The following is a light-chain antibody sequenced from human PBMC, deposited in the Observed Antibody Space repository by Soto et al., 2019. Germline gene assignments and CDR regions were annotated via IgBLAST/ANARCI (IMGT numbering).Light chain of an antibody. J-gene: IGKJ1*01. V-gene: IGKV1-39*01. CDR3: QQSYSTLRT. CDR1: QSISSY. CDR2: AAS. Sequence: DLQLSQSPSSLSASVGDRVTITCRASQSISSYLNWYQQKPGKAPKLLIYAASSLQSGVPSRFSGSGSGTDFTLTISSLQPEDFATYYCQQSYSTLRTFGQGTKVAIK.